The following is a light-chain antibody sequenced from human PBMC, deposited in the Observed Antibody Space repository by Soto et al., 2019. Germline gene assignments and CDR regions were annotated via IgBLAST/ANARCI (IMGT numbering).Light chain of an antibody. Sequence: QSALTQPASGSGSPGQSITISCTGTNSDVGLYNLVSWYHQHPGKAPKLMIYEAIKRPSGVSNRFSGSKSGNTASLTISGLQAEDEGDYYCCSYAGSNTFVVFGGGTQLTVL. CDR3: CSYAGSNTFVV. J-gene: IGLJ2*01. V-gene: IGLV2-23*02. CDR2: EAI. CDR1: NSDVGLYNL.